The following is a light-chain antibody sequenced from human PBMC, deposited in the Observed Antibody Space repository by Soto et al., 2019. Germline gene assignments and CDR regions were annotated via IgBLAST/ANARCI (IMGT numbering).Light chain of an antibody. V-gene: IGKV3-20*01. Sequence: EIVLTQSPGTLSLSPGERATLSCRASQSVSRNYLAWYQQKPGQAPRLLIYGASSRATGVPDRFSGSGSGTDFTLTISRLEPEDFAVYCCQHYGTSRVTFGPGTKVDIK. CDR3: QHYGTSRVT. CDR2: GAS. CDR1: QSVSRNY. J-gene: IGKJ3*01.